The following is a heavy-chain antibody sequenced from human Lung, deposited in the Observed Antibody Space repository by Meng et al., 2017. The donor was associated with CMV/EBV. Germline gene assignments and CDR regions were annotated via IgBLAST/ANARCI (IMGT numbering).Heavy chain of an antibody. CDR3: ARDERGRTGVE. Sequence: LXCTVSGGSVSSGDCWWSWIRQPPGRELEWIGYIYYSGSTNYNPSLKSRVTISVDTSKNQFSLRLSSVTAADTAIYYCARDERGRTGVEWGQGNMVTVSS. J-gene: IGHJ4*02. CDR1: GGSVSSGDCW. CDR2: IYYSGST. D-gene: IGHD3/OR15-3a*01. V-gene: IGHV4-61*08.